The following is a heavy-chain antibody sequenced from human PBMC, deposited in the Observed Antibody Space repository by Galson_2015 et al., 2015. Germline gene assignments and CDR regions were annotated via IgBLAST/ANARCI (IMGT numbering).Heavy chain of an antibody. J-gene: IGHJ4*02. V-gene: IGHV3-11*06. CDR3: ARERGGTAVAGTSYYGY. Sequence: SLRLSCAASGFTFSDYYMSWIRQAPGKGLEWVSYISSSSSYTNYADSVKGRFTISRDNAKNSLYLQMNSLRAEDTAVYYCARERGGTAVAGTSYYGYWGQGTLVTVSS. CDR2: ISSSSSYT. D-gene: IGHD6-19*01. CDR1: GFTFSDYY.